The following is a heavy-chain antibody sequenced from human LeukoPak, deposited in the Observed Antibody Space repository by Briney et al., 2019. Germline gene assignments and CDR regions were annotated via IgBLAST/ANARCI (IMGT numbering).Heavy chain of an antibody. J-gene: IGHJ4*02. D-gene: IGHD3-16*01. CDR1: GFTFSSYA. CDR2: ISDSGGST. CDR3: AKSYYDYVWGAPVGDY. V-gene: IGHV3-23*01. Sequence: GGSLRLSCAASGFTFSSYAMNWVRQAPGKGLEWVSGISDSGGSTYYADSVKGQFTISRDNSKNTLYLQMNSLRAEDTAVYYCAKSYYDYVWGAPVGDYWGQGTLVTVSS.